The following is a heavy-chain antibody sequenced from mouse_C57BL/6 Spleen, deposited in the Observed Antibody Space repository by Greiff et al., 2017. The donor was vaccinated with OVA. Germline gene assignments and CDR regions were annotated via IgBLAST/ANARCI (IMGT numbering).Heavy chain of an antibody. CDR2: IYPGDGDT. Sequence: VQLQQPGPELVKPGASVKISCKASGYAFSSSWMNWVKQRPGKGLEWIGRIYPGDGDTNYNGKFKGKATLTADKSSSTAYMQLSSLTSEDSAVYFCAREDYYGSSPHYAMDYWGQGTSVTVSS. J-gene: IGHJ4*01. D-gene: IGHD1-1*01. V-gene: IGHV1-82*01. CDR3: AREDYYGSSPHYAMDY. CDR1: GYAFSSSW.